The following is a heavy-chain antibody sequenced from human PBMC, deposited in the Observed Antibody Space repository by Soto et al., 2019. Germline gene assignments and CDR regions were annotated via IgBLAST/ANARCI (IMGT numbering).Heavy chain of an antibody. CDR1: GFTFSSYA. V-gene: IGHV3-23*01. D-gene: IGHD7-27*01. Sequence: GGSLRLSCAASGFTFSSYAMSWVRQAPGKGLEWVSAISGSGSSTYYADSVKGRFTISRDNSKNTLYLQMNSLRAEDTAVYYCAKAAGQYALLPGEWYYFDYWGQGTMVTVSS. CDR3: AKAAGQYALLPGEWYYFDY. CDR2: ISGSGSST. J-gene: IGHJ4*02.